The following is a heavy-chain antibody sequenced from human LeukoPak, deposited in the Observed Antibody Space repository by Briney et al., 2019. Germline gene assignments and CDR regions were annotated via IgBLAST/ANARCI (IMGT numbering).Heavy chain of an antibody. V-gene: IGHV4-39*07. CDR3: AREKGGGSYYWFDP. Sequence: SETLSLTCTVSGGSISNSNYYWGWIRQPPGKELEWIGNIFYTGTTYYNPSLKSRVTISVDTSKNQFSLKLSSVTAADTAVYYCAREKGGGSYYWFDPWGQGTLFTVSS. CDR2: IFYTGTT. D-gene: IGHD1-26*01. CDR1: GGSISNSNYY. J-gene: IGHJ5*02.